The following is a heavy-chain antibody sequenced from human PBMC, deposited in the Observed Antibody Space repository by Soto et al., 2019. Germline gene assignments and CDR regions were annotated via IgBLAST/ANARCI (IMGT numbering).Heavy chain of an antibody. CDR2: IYYSGST. CDR1: GDSIGSGEFY. CDR3: SRGEYNHGAGGEYFHH. D-gene: IGHD1-1*01. Sequence: SETLSLTCHVSGDSIGSGEFYWNWIRQRPGKGLEWIGYIYYSGSTFYNPSLRSRVTISIDTSKNQFSLKLTSVTAADTAVYYCSRGEYNHGAGGEYFHHWGQGTLVTVSS. V-gene: IGHV4-31*02. J-gene: IGHJ1*01.